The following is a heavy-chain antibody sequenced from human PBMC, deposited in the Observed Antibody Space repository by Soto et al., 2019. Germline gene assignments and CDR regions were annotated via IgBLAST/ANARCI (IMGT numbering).Heavy chain of an antibody. CDR3: ASGRGQYYDFWSAQN. V-gene: IGHV3-30*03. CDR2: ISHDGSNK. Sequence: GGSLRLSCAVSGITFSSYGMHWVRQAPGKGLEWMALISHDGSNKHYADSVKGRFTISRDNSKNTLYLQVNSLRPEDTAVYYCASGRGQYYDFWSAQNWGQGTLVTVSS. CDR1: GITFSSYG. J-gene: IGHJ4*02. D-gene: IGHD3-3*01.